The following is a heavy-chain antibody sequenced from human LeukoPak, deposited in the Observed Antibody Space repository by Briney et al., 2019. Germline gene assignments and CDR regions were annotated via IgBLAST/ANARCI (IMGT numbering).Heavy chain of an antibody. CDR2: ISSSSSTI. J-gene: IGHJ6*03. CDR3: ARDEVPAVYYYYYYMDV. Sequence: GGSLRLSCAASGFTFSNAWVNWVRQAPGKGLEWVSYISSSSSTIYYADSVKGRFTISRDNAKNSLYLQMNSLRAEDTAVYYCARDEVPAVYYYYYYMDVWGKGTTVTVSS. D-gene: IGHD2-2*01. CDR1: GFTFSNAW. V-gene: IGHV3-48*01.